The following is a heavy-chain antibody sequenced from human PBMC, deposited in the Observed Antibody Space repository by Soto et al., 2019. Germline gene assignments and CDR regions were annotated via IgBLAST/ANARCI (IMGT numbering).Heavy chain of an antibody. J-gene: IGHJ5*02. Sequence: VASVKVSCKASGGTFSSYAISWVRQAPGQGLEWMGGIIPIFGTANYAQKFQGRVTITADESTSTAYMELSSLRSEDTAVYYCARVLTGTTFGFDPWGQGTLVTVSS. D-gene: IGHD1-20*01. CDR2: IIPIFGTA. CDR3: ARVLTGTTFGFDP. CDR1: GGTFSSYA. V-gene: IGHV1-69*13.